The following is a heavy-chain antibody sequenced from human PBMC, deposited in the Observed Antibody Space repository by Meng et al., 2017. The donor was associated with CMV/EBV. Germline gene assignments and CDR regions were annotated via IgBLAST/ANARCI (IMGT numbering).Heavy chain of an antibody. J-gene: IGHJ4*02. D-gene: IGHD6-6*01. CDR1: GYTFTRDG. V-gene: IGHV1-18*01. CDR3: ARDLGSSSPN. CDR2: ISANKGNT. Sequence: ISYKASGYTFTRDGISWVRQAAGQGLEWMGWISANKGNTNYAQKLQGRVTMTTDTSTSTAYMELRSLRSDDTAVYYCARDLGSSSPNWGQGTLVTVSS.